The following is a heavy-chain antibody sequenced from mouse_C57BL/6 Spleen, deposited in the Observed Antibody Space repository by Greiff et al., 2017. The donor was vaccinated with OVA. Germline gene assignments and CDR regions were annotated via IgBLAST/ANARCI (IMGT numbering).Heavy chain of an antibody. CDR2: ISSGSSTI. J-gene: IGHJ1*03. CDR3: ARPLSTMVTPFDV. V-gene: IGHV5-17*01. Sequence: EVQVVESGGGLVKPGGSLKLSCAASGFTFSDYGMHWVRQAPEKGLEWVAYISSGSSTIYYADTVKGRFTISRDNAKNTLFLQMTSLRSEDTAMYYCARPLSTMVTPFDVWGTGTTVTVSS. CDR1: GFTFSDYG. D-gene: IGHD2-2*01.